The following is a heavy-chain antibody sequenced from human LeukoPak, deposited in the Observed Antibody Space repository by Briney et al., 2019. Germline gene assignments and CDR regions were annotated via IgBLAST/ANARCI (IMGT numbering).Heavy chain of an antibody. Sequence: PGGSLRLSCAASGFTFDDYAMHWVRQAPGKGLEWVSLISGDGGSTYYADSVKGRFTISRDNSKNSLYLLMNSLRNDDTAFYYCAKDTEGYTYGYYYYGMDVWGQGTAVTVSS. D-gene: IGHD5-18*01. V-gene: IGHV3-43*02. CDR1: GFTFDDYA. CDR3: AKDTEGYTYGYYYYGMDV. CDR2: ISGDGGST. J-gene: IGHJ6*02.